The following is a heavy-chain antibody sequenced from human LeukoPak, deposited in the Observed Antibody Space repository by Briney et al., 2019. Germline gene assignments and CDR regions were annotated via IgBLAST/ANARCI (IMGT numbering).Heavy chain of an antibody. CDR1: GGSISSGGYS. CDR2: IYHSGST. Sequence: SQTLSLTCAVSGGSISSGGYSWSWIRQPPGKGLEWIGYIYHSGSTYYNPSLKSRVTISVDRSKNQFSLKLSSVTAADTAVYYCARDRIMITFGGNNGVDIWGQGTMVTVSS. D-gene: IGHD3-16*01. CDR3: ARDRIMITFGGNNGVDI. V-gene: IGHV4-30-2*01. J-gene: IGHJ3*02.